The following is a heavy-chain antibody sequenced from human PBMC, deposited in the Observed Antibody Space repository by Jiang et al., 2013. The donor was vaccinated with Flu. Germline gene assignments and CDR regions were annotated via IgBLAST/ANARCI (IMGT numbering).Heavy chain of an antibody. CDR2: IIPILDLA. D-gene: IGHD2-15*01. V-gene: IGHV1-69*10. CDR1: GGTFTSRA. Sequence: GAEVKKPGASVRVSCKASGGTFTSRAINWVRQAPGQGLEWMGGIIPILDLANNAQKFQGRLTITADKSTSTVYMELSSLRSDDTAVYYCARDDCRGGTCYFDYWGQGTLVAVSS. CDR3: ARDDCRGGTCYFDY. J-gene: IGHJ4*02.